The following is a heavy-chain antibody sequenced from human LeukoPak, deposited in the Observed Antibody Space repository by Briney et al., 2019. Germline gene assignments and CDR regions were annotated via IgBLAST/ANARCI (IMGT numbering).Heavy chain of an antibody. CDR2: IYYSGST. D-gene: IGHD4-17*01. CDR1: GYSISSSNW. Sequence: SETLSLXCAVSGYSISSSNWWGWIRQPPGKGLEWIGYIYYSGSTYYNPSLRSRVTMSVGTSENQVSLSLSSVTAVDTAVYYCARGMVTTGIGDGAYYMDVWGKGTTVTVSS. CDR3: ARGMVTTGIGDGAYYMDV. V-gene: IGHV4-28*01. J-gene: IGHJ6*03.